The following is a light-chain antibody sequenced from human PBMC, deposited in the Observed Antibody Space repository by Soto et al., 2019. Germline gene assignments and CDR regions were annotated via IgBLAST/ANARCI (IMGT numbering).Light chain of an antibody. CDR3: ASWDDSLGGDWV. V-gene: IGLV1-44*01. CDR2: SDD. CDR1: SSNIGSNP. Sequence: QSVLTQPPSASGTPGQRVTISCSGSSSNIGSNPVNWYQQLPGTAPKLLIYSDDHRSSGVPGRFSGSKSGTSASLGIDGLQSEDEADYYCASWDDSLGGDWVFGGGTKLTVL. J-gene: IGLJ3*02.